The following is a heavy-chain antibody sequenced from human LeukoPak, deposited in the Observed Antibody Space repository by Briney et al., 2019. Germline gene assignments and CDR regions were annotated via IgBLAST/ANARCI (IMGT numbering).Heavy chain of an antibody. CDR2: IIWIGGTT. J-gene: IGHJ4*02. Sequence: GGSLRLSSAAPGFTFDVYGMSSVRQAPGKGLGWVSGIIWIGGTTGYADSVKGRFTISRDNAKNSLYLQMNSLRAEDTALYYCARALGPCSGGSCYTTTSFDYWGQGTLVTVSS. D-gene: IGHD2-15*01. CDR3: ARALGPCSGGSCYTTTSFDY. CDR1: GFTFDVYG. V-gene: IGHV3-20*03.